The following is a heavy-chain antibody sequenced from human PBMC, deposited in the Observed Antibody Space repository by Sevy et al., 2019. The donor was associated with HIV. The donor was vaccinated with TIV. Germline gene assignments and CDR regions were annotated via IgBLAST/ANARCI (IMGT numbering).Heavy chain of an antibody. J-gene: IGHJ4*02. CDR3: ARGTGMVATWYFDY. CDR2: IYYSGST. V-gene: IGHV4-59*08. Sequence: SETLSLTCTVSGGSISSYYWSWIRQPPGKGLEWIGYIYYSGSTNYNPSLKSRVTISVDTSKNQFSLKLSSVTAADTAVYYCARGTGMVATWYFDYWGQRTLVTVSS. CDR1: GGSISSYY. D-gene: IGHD5-12*01.